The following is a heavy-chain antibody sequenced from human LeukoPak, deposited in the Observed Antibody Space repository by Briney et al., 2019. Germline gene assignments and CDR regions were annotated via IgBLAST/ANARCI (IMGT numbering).Heavy chain of an antibody. CDR3: AKGGTRGYSSGYCMDV. CDR2: ISGSGVTT. J-gene: IGHJ6*02. D-gene: IGHD5-18*01. Sequence: GGSLRLSCEASGFPYSSYPMSWVRQSPERGLEWVSCISGSGVTTYQADYVKGRFTISRDNSKNTLFLQMNSLRVEDTAVYYCAKGGTRGYSSGYCMDVWGQGTTVTVSS. CDR1: GFPYSSYP. V-gene: IGHV3-23*01.